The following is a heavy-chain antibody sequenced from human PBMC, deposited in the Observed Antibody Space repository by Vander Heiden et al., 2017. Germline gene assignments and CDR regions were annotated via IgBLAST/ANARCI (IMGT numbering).Heavy chain of an antibody. D-gene: IGHD1-26*01. CDR3: AKGISGSYYQPDAFDI. CDR2: ISGSGGGT. Sequence: QLLESGGGLVQPGGSLRLSCAASGFTFSSYAMNWVRQAPGKGLGWVSAISGSGGGTYYADAVKGRFTISRDNSKNTLYLQMNSLRAEDTALYYCAKGISGSYYQPDAFDIWGRGKMVTVSS. V-gene: IGHV3-23*01. CDR1: GFTFSSYA. J-gene: IGHJ3*02.